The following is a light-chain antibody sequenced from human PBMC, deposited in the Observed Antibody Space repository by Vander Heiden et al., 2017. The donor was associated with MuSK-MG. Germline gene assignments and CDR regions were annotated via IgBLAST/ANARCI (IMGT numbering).Light chain of an antibody. J-gene: IGLJ2*01. Sequence: QSALTQPASVSGSPGQSITISCTGTSSDVGSYNLVSWYQQHPGKAPKLMIYEGSKRPSGVSNRFSGSKSGNTASLTISGLQAEDEADYYCCSYEGSSIRGVFGGGTKLTVL. CDR1: SSDVGSYNL. CDR2: EGS. V-gene: IGLV2-23*01. CDR3: CSYEGSSIRGV.